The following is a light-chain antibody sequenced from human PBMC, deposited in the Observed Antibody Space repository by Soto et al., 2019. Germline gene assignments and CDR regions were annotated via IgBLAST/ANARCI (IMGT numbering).Light chain of an antibody. CDR2: DTS. CDR1: QSVSCY. J-gene: IGKJ1*01. Sequence: EIVLTQSPATPSLSPVERATLSSRASQSVSCYLAWYQQKPGQAPRLIIDDTSSRASGIPARFSGCGSRTDFTLTISSLEPVDFAVYYCQQRSNGPRTFGLGTNVEIK. CDR3: QQRSNGPRT. V-gene: IGKV3-11*01.